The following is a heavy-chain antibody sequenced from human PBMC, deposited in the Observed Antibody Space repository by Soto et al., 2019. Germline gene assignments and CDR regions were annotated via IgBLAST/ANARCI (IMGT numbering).Heavy chain of an antibody. V-gene: IGHV1-3*01. D-gene: IGHD3-16*02. CDR2: TNAGNGNT. CDR3: ARGFPLWFDP. Sequence: CEACRESFKNYAMHCARQAPGQRLEWMGWTNAGNGNTKYSQKFQGRVTITRDTSASTAYMELSSLRSEDTAVYYCARGFPLWFDPWGQGTLVTVSS. CDR1: RESFKNYA. J-gene: IGHJ5*02.